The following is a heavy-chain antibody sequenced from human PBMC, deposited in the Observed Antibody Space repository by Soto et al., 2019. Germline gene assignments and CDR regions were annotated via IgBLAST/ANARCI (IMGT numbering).Heavy chain of an antibody. CDR2: ISYDGSNK. D-gene: IGHD1-26*01. CDR1: GFTFSSYG. Sequence: QVQLVESGGGVVQPGRSLRLSCAASGFTFSSYGMHWVRQAPGKGLEWVAVISYDGSNKYYADSVKGRFTISRDNSRATLYLQMNSRRGEDTAVDYCAKAASPRGSYYVKDGMDVWGQGTTVTVSS. V-gene: IGHV3-30*18. CDR3: AKAASPRGSYYVKDGMDV. J-gene: IGHJ6*02.